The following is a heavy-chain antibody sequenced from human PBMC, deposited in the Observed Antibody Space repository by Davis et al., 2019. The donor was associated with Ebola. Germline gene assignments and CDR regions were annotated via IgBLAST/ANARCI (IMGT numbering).Heavy chain of an antibody. V-gene: IGHV3-9*01. CDR1: GFTFDDYA. CDR2: ISWNSGSI. D-gene: IGHD6-13*01. CDR3: AKVGTRYSSSWLGY. Sequence: SLKISCAASGFTFDDYAMHWVRQAPGKGLEWVSGISWNSGSIGYADSVKDRFTISRDNAKNSLYLQMNSLRAEDTALYYCAKVGTRYSSSWLGYWGQGTLVTVSS. J-gene: IGHJ4*02.